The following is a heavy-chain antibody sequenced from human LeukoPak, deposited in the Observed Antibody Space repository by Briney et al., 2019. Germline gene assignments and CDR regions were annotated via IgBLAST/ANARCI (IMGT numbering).Heavy chain of an antibody. CDR2: ISAYNGNT. Sequence: ASVKVSCKASGYTFTSYGISWVRQAPGQGLEWMGWISAYNGNTNCAQKFQGRVTITADESTSTAYMELSSLRSEDTAVYYCARDNVHNWFDPWGQGTLVTVSS. J-gene: IGHJ5*02. CDR1: GYTFTSYG. V-gene: IGHV1-18*01. D-gene: IGHD2-8*01. CDR3: ARDNVHNWFDP.